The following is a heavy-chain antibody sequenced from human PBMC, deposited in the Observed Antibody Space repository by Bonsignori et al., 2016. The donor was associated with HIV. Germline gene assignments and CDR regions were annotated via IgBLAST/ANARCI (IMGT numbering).Heavy chain of an antibody. CDR3: AREPSDVGVAEYYQH. J-gene: IGHJ1*01. V-gene: IGHV3-30*04. D-gene: IGHD3-16*01. CDR2: ISDDGSET. CDR1: GFAFSYYA. Sequence: QVQLVESGGGVVQPGTSLRLSCAASGFAFSYYALTWVRQAPGKGPEWVTSISDDGSETHYADSVKGRFTISRENSKRTLFLEMNSLTAEDTAIYYCAREPSDVGVAEYYQHWGQGT.